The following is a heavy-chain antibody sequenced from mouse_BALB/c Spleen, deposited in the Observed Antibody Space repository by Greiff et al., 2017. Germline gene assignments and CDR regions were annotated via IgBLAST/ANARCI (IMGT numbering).Heavy chain of an antibody. CDR1: GFSLSTYGIG. CDR3: ARRWYYGSSPWLAY. J-gene: IGHJ3*01. V-gene: IGHV8-11*01. D-gene: IGHD1-1*01. CDR2: IWWNDNK. Sequence: QVTLKESGPGILQPSQTLSLTCSFSGFSLSTYGIGVGWLRQPTGMGLEWLARIWWNDNKYYNTALKSLLTISKDTSNNQVFLKIASVDTADTATYYGARRWYYGSSPWLAYWGQGTLVTVSA.